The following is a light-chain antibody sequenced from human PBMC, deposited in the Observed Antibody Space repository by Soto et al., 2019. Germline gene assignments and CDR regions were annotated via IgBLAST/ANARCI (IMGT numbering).Light chain of an antibody. J-gene: IGLJ3*02. Sequence: SYELTQSPSGSVAPGKTARITCGGNNIGSKSVHWYQQKPGQAPVLVIYYDSDRPSGIPERFSGSNSGNTATLTISRVEAGDEADYYCQVWDSSSDHPVFGGGTKLTVL. CDR1: NIGSKS. V-gene: IGLV3-21*04. CDR2: YDS. CDR3: QVWDSSSDHPV.